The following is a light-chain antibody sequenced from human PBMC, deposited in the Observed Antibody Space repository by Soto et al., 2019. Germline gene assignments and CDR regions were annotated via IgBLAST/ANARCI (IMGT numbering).Light chain of an antibody. CDR1: ESVDRY. CDR2: GAS. Sequence: EIVMTQSPGTLSVSPGERATLSCRASESVDRYLAWYQQKPGQAPRLLIYGASTRATGVPARFSGSGSGTEFTLTISSLQSEDFAVYFCQQCSAWPLITFGQGKRLEAK. V-gene: IGKV3-15*01. J-gene: IGKJ5*01. CDR3: QQCSAWPLIT.